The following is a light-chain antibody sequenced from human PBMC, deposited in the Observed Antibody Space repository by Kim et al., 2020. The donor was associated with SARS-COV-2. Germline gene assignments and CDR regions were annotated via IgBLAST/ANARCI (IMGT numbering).Light chain of an antibody. CDR3: QHYNNRPPWT. CDR2: DAS. Sequence: EIVMTQSPATLSVSPGERATLSCRASQSVRTDLAWYQQKPGQAPRLLIYDASTRATGIPARFSGSGSGTEFTLTISSLQSEDFALYYCQHYNNRPPWTFGQGTKLEI. CDR1: QSVRTD. J-gene: IGKJ1*01. V-gene: IGKV3-15*01.